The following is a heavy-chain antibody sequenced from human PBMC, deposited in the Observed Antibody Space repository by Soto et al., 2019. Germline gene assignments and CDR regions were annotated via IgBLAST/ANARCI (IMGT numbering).Heavy chain of an antibody. CDR3: ARDKGDCSGGSCYGQGWFDP. V-gene: IGHV1-2*04. CDR2: INPNSGGT. CDR1: GYTFTGYY. Sequence: ASVKVSCKASGYTFTGYYMHWVRQAPGQGLEWMGWINPNSGGTNYAQKFQGWVTMTRDTSISTAYMELSRLRSDDTAVYYCARDKGDCSGGSCYGQGWFDPWGQGTLVTVSS. J-gene: IGHJ5*02. D-gene: IGHD2-15*01.